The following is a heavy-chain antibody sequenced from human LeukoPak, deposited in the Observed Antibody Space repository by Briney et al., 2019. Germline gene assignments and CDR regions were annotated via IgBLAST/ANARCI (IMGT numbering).Heavy chain of an antibody. J-gene: IGHJ4*02. V-gene: IGHV1-46*01. D-gene: IGHD1-26*01. CDR1: GYTFTSYY. CDR3: ARDRSGGRTFDY. CDR2: INPSGGST. Sequence: ASVKVSCKTSGYTFTSYYMHWVRQAPGQGLEWMGIINPSGGSTSYAQKFQGRVTMTRDMSTSTVYMELSSLRSEDTAVYYCARDRSGGRTFDYWGQGTLVTVSS.